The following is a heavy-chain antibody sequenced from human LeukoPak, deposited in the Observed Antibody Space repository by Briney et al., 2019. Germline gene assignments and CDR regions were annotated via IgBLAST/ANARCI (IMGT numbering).Heavy chain of an antibody. Sequence: GGSLRLSCAASGFTFSSYSMNWVRQAPGKGLEWVSSISSSSSYIYYADSVMGRFTISRDNAKNSLYLQMNSLRAEDTAVYYCARGAADSSGYYVDYWGQGTLVTVSS. CDR1: GFTFSSYS. CDR3: ARGAADSSGYYVDY. V-gene: IGHV3-21*01. CDR2: ISSSSSYI. D-gene: IGHD3-22*01. J-gene: IGHJ4*02.